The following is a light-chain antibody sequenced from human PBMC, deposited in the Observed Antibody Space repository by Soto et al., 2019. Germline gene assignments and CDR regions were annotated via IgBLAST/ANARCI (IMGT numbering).Light chain of an antibody. J-gene: IGKJ4*01. CDR3: QNYNSVSLT. CDR2: DAS. Sequence: DIQMTQSPSSLSPSVGDRVTITCRASQDISNYLAWYQQKPGKVPKLLIYDASTFQSGVPSRFSGSGSGTDFTLTISSLQPEDVATYCCQNYNSVSLTFGGGTKVEIK. V-gene: IGKV1-27*01. CDR1: QDISNY.